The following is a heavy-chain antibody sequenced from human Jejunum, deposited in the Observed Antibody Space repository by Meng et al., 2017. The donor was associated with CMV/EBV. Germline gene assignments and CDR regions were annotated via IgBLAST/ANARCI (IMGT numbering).Heavy chain of an antibody. J-gene: IGHJ4*02. CDR3: ARGSFPSGSYSEY. CDR2: MNPHNGHS. CDR1: GYTFSSYD. D-gene: IGHD1-26*01. V-gene: IGHV1-8*01. Sequence: KASGYTFSSYDINWVRQAAGQGLELMGYMNPHNGHSVLVQKFQGRVSMTRDTSISTAYMELSGLTSEDTAVYYCARGSFPSGSYSEYWGQGTLVTVSS.